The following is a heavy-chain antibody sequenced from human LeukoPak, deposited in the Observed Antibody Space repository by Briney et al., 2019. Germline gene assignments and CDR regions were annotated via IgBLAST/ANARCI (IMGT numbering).Heavy chain of an antibody. J-gene: IGHJ4*02. CDR1: GGSISSGSYY. CDR3: ARAGLSSDFDY. CDR2: IYTSGST. Sequence: SETLSLTCTVSGGSISSGSYYWSWSRQPAGNGLEWIGRIYTSGSTNYNPSLKSRVTISVDTSKNQFSLKLSSVTAADTAVYYCARAGLSSDFDYWGQGTLVTVSS. D-gene: IGHD3-16*01. V-gene: IGHV4-61*02.